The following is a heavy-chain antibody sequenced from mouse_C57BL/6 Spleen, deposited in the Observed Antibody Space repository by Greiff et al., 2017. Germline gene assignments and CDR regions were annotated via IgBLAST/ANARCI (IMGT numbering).Heavy chain of an antibody. V-gene: IGHV12-3*01. CDR3: AGDGNGDWYFDV. CDR2: ITHSGET. CDR1: GFPITSGYY. J-gene: IGHJ1*03. Sequence: VQLQQSGPGLVKPSQSLFLTCSITGFPITSGYYWIWIRQSPGKPLEWMGYITHSGETFYNPSLQSPISITRETSKNQFFLQLNSVTTEDTAMYYCAGDGNGDWYFDVWGTGTTVTVSS. D-gene: IGHD2-1*01.